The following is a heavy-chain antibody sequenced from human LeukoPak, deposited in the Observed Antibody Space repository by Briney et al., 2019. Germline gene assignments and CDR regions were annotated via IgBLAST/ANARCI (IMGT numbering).Heavy chain of an antibody. V-gene: IGHV3-7*01. CDR3: AKYFYDGSGTHYFDY. Sequence: GGSPRLSCAASGFTFSSHWMSWVRQAPGKGLEWVGNIKPDGSEKYYVDSLKGRFIISRDNAKNSLYLQMNSLRAEDVAVYYCAKYFYDGSGTHYFDYWGQGTPVTVSS. CDR1: GFTFSSHW. CDR2: IKPDGSEK. J-gene: IGHJ4*02. D-gene: IGHD3-22*01.